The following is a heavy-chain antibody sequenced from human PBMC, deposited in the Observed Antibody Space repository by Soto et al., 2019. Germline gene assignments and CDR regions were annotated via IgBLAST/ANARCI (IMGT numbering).Heavy chain of an antibody. D-gene: IGHD3-9*01. J-gene: IGHJ4*02. Sequence: QVQLVQSGAEVKKPGASVKVSCKASGYTFTSYGISWGRQAPGQGLEWTGWISAYNGNTNDAQKLQGRVTITTHTSTSTAYMQLSSLGSEDTAVYYCARAPGFRAAYWGQGTRVTVSS. CDR2: ISAYNGNT. CDR1: GYTFTSYG. V-gene: IGHV1-18*01. CDR3: ARAPGFRAAY.